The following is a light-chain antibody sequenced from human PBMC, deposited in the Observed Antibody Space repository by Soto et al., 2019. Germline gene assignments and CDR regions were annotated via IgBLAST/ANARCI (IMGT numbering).Light chain of an antibody. CDR1: HSLSSY. CDR3: QQRNSWPPVT. J-gene: IGKJ5*01. Sequence: VLTQSTVPLFLSPGERAPLSCRASHSLSSYSALSQHKPSHAPTPRIYGAFNRATATPTRSSGSGSGTDFTLTISSLDPEDSAIYYCQQRNSWPPVTFGQGTRLEIK. V-gene: IGKV3-11*01. CDR2: GAF.